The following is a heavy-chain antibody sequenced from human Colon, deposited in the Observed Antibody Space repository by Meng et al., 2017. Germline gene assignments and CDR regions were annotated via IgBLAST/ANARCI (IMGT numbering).Heavy chain of an antibody. D-gene: IGHD1-14*01. V-gene: IGHV6-1*01. CDR2: TFYSSKWYN. CDR3: VRDVNLDWYFDL. CDR1: APSVSRNLAA. Sequence: QVQLQRSGPGLLKPSQTLSLTRAISAPSVSRNLAAWTWICQSPSGALEWLGTTFYSSKWYNEYTVSVKSRISIPPDTSNNQFSLHPTSVTPEDTDVYYCVRDVNLDWYFDLWGRGTLVTVSS. J-gene: IGHJ2*01.